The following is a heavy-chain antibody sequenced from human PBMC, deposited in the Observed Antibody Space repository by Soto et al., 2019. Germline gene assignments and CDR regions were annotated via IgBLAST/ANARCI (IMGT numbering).Heavy chain of an antibody. CDR2: IYYSGST. V-gene: IGHV4-31*03. CDR1: GASMSSGGYY. Sequence: QVQLQESGPGLVKPSQTLSLTCTVSGASMSSGGYYWTWIRQSPGKGLEWIGYIYYSGSTYYNPSLERRVAISLDTSRTQFSLTLHSVTAADTAIYYCASARHNNSFDPWGQGTLVTVSS. CDR3: ASARHNNSFDP. J-gene: IGHJ5*02. D-gene: IGHD6-6*01.